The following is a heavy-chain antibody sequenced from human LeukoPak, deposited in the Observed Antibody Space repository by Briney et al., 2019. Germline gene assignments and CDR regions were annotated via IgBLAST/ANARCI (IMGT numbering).Heavy chain of an antibody. V-gene: IGHV1-46*01. D-gene: IGHD3-9*01. J-gene: IGHJ3*02. CDR1: GYSFTSYY. CDR3: ARSSAYYNEADI. Sequence: ASVKVSCKTSGYSFTSYYMHWVRQAPGQGLKWMGIINPSGGSTTYGQNFQGRLTMTSDTSTSTVYMELSSLRSEDTAVYYCARSSAYYNEADIWGQGTMVTVSS. CDR2: INPSGGST.